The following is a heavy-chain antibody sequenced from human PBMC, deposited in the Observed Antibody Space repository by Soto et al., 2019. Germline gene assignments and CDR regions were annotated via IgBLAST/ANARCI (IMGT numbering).Heavy chain of an antibody. J-gene: IGHJ3*02. V-gene: IGHV4-34*01. Sequence: SETLSLTCAVYGGSFSGYYWSWIRQPPGKGLEWIGEINHSGSTNYNPSLKSRVTISVDTSKNQFSLKLSSVIAADTAVYYCARGSSYIVVVPAAIPPRAFDIWGQGTMVTVSS. CDR2: INHSGST. D-gene: IGHD2-2*02. CDR1: GGSFSGYY. CDR3: ARGSSYIVVVPAAIPPRAFDI.